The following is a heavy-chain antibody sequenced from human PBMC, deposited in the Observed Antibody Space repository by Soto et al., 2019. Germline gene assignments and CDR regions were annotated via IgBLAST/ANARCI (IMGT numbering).Heavy chain of an antibody. D-gene: IGHD1-1*01. CDR2: IEGDGSEK. Sequence: GGSLRLSCAACEFTFSTYWMTWVRQAPGKGLEWVTNIEGDGSEKNYVDSVKGRFTVSRDNAKRSLYLQMNSLRVEDTAVYYCVRGLYTGSPDFFYWGQGTLLTISS. J-gene: IGHJ4*02. V-gene: IGHV3-7*05. CDR3: VRGLYTGSPDFFY. CDR1: EFTFSTYW.